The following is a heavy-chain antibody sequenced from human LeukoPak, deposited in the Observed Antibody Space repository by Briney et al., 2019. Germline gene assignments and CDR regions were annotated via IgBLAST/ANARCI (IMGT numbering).Heavy chain of an antibody. CDR1: GFSYYRYA. V-gene: IGHV3-23*01. CDR2: INNNGDRT. CDR3: AVDLVATIDC. Sequence: GGSLRLSCEASGFSYYRYAMYWVRQAPGKGLEWVSGINNNGDRTYDADCAKGRFAISRDTSKNTLYLQMNDLRADDTAIYYCAVDLVATIDCWGLGTLVTVSS. D-gene: IGHD5-12*01. J-gene: IGHJ4*02.